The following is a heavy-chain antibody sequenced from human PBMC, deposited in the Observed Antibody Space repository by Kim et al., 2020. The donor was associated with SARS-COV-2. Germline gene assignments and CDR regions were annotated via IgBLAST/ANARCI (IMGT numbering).Heavy chain of an antibody. J-gene: IGHJ4*02. CDR3: ASVTAYGDYAYYFDY. V-gene: IGHV7-4-1*02. D-gene: IGHD4-17*01. Sequence: ASVKVSCKASGYTFTSYAMNWVRQAPGQGLEWMRWINTNTGNPTYAQGFTGRFVFSLDTSVSTAYLQISSLKAEDTAVYYCASVTAYGDYAYYFDYWGQGTLVTVSS. CDR2: INTNTGNP. CDR1: GYTFTSYA.